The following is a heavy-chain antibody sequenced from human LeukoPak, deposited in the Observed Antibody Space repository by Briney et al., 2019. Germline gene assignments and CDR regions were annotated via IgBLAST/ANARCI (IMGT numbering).Heavy chain of an antibody. D-gene: IGHD3-10*01. V-gene: IGHV4-34*01. CDR1: GGSFSGYY. CDR2: INHSGST. J-gene: IGHJ6*02. Sequence: SETLSLTCAVYGGSFSGYYWSWIRQPPGKGLEWIGEINHSGSTNYNPSLKSRVTISVDTSKNQFSLKLSSVTAADTAVYYCARVGRDYYGPGSYYYYYYGMDVWGQGTTVAVSS. CDR3: ARVGRDYYGPGSYYYYYYGMDV.